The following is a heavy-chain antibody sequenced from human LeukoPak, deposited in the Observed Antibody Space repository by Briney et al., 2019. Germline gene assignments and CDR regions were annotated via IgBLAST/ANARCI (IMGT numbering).Heavy chain of an antibody. CDR2: ISAYNGNT. V-gene: IGHV1-18*01. CDR3: ARGWYADYYDSSGYFDY. D-gene: IGHD3-22*01. Sequence: ASVKVSCKTSGYTFTSYGISWVRQDPGQGLEWMGWISAYNGNTNYAQKLQGRVTMTTDTSTSTAYMELRSLRSDDTAVYYCARGWYADYYDSSGYFDYWGQGTLVTVSS. CDR1: GYTFTSYG. J-gene: IGHJ4*02.